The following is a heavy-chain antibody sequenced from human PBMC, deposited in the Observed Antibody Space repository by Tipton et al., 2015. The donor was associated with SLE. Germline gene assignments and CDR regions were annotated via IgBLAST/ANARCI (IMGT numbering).Heavy chain of an antibody. D-gene: IGHD2-15*01. Sequence: QVQLQESGPGLVKPSETLSLTCTVSGASINSNFWSWIRQSPGKGLEWIGYIYSGGSTKYNPYFESRVTMSIDTSKNQFSLKVTSVTAADTAVYFCVRDPSSSYINWFDPWGQGTRITVSS. CDR3: VRDPSSSYINWFDP. V-gene: IGHV4-4*08. CDR2: IYSGGST. J-gene: IGHJ5*02. CDR1: GASINSNF.